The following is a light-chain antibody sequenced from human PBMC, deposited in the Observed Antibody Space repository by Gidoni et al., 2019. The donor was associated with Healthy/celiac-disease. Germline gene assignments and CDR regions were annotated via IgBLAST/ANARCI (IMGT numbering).Light chain of an antibody. Sequence: EIVLTQSPATLYLSPGERATLSCRASQCVSSYLAWYQQKPGQAPRLLIYDASNRATGIPARFSGSGSGTDFTLTISSLEPEDFAVYYCQQRSNWLTFGGGTKVEIK. J-gene: IGKJ4*01. V-gene: IGKV3-11*01. CDR1: QCVSSY. CDR3: QQRSNWLT. CDR2: DAS.